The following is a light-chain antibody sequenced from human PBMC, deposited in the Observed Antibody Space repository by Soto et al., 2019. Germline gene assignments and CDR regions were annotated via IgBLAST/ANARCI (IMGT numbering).Light chain of an antibody. CDR3: QQYVSAPFS. CDR1: QSLTSN. V-gene: IGKV3-20*01. J-gene: IGKJ3*01. Sequence: EIVMTQSPATLSVSPGERVTLSCRASQSLTSNLAWYQHKPGQSPRLLIYAASTRATGIPDRFSGSASETDFTLTINRLEPEDSAVYYCQQYVSAPFSLGPGTKVDI. CDR2: AAS.